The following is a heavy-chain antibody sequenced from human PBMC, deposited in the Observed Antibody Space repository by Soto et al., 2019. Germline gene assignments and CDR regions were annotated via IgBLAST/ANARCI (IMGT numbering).Heavy chain of an antibody. D-gene: IGHD6-19*01. J-gene: IGHJ4*02. CDR1: GGSISSYY. CDR3: ASTQAGYSSGWYALGPIFDY. CDR2: IYYSGST. V-gene: IGHV4-59*01. Sequence: PSETLSLTCTVSGGSISSYYWSWIRQPPGKGLEWIGYIYYSGSTNYNPSLKSRVTISVDTSKNQFSLKLSSVTAADTAVYYCASTQAGYSSGWYALGPIFDYWGQGTLVTVSS.